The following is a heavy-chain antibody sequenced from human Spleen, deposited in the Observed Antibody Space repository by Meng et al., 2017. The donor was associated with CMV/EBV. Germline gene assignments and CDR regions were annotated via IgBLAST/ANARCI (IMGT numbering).Heavy chain of an antibody. V-gene: IGHV4-4*02. D-gene: IGHD3-10*01. J-gene: IGHJ4*02. CDR3: ARSLVRGVIDF. CDR1: GGSINSGNW. CDR2: IYHNGDS. Sequence: CAGSGGSINSGNWWTWVRQSPRKGLEWIGEIYHNGDSNSKPSLKSRVTMSVDRSKNQFSLRVSSVTAADTAVYYCARSLVRGVIDFWGQGILVTVSS.